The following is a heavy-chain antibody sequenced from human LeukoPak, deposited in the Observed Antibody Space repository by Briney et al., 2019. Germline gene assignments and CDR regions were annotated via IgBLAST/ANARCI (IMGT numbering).Heavy chain of an antibody. Sequence: GGSLRLSCAASGFTVSSNYMSWVRQAPGKGLEWVSVIYSGGSTYYADSVKGRFTISRDNAKNSLYLQMNSLRAEDTAVYYCARDIAARLAAFDIWGQGTMVTVSS. D-gene: IGHD6-6*01. CDR1: GFTVSSNY. J-gene: IGHJ3*02. CDR2: IYSGGST. V-gene: IGHV3-53*01. CDR3: ARDIAARLAAFDI.